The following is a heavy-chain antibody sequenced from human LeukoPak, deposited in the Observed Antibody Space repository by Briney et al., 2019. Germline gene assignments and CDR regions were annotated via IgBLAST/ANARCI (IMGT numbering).Heavy chain of an antibody. D-gene: IGHD3-9*01. Sequence: ASVKVSCKASGYTFTSYGISWVRQAPGQGLEWMGWISAYNGNTNYAQKLQGRVTMTTDTSTSTAYMELRSLRSDDTAVYYCARREAGLYDILTGYYTVQGPPPDYWGQGTLVTVSS. CDR1: GYTFTSYG. V-gene: IGHV1-18*01. CDR3: ARREAGLYDILTGYYTVQGPPPDY. CDR2: ISAYNGNT. J-gene: IGHJ4*02.